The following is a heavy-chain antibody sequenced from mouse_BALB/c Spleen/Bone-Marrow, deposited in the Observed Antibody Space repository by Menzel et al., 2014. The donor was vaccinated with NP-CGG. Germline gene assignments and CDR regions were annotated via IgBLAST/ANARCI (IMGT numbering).Heavy chain of an antibody. CDR3: TLYRFPPRWFAY. J-gene: IGHJ3*01. CDR2: IDPENGNT. Sequence: VQLQQPGAELVRSGASVKLSCTASGFNIKDYYMHWVKQRPEQGLEWIGWIDPENGNTEYAPKFQGKATMTADTSSNTAYLHLSSLTSEDTAVYYCTLYRFPPRWFAYWGQGTLVTVSA. D-gene: IGHD2-14*01. CDR1: GFNIKDYY. V-gene: IGHV14-4*02.